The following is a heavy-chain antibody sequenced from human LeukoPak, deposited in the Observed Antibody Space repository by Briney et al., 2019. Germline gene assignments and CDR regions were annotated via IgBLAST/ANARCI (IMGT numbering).Heavy chain of an antibody. D-gene: IGHD3-10*01. CDR1: GDSISSYY. V-gene: IGHV4-4*07. CDR2: IYTSGST. J-gene: IGHJ4*02. CDR3: ARYLGGDYYGSGSYFTDDYFDY. Sequence: SETLSLTCTVSGDSISSYYWSWIRQPAGKGLEWIGRIYTSGSTNYNPSLKSRVTISVDTSKNQFSLKLSSVTAADTAVYYCARYLGGDYYGSGSYFTDDYFDYWGQGTLVTVSS.